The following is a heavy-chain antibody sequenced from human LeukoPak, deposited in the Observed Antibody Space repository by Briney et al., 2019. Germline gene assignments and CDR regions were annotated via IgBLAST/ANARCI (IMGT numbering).Heavy chain of an antibody. CDR2: IYYSGAT. V-gene: IGHV4-59*08. CDR3: ARRVAVPGSYYFDY. Sequence: SESLSLSCTVSGGSISSYYWAWVRQPPGKGLGWVGFIYYSGATTNNPSLESRVTSSLDTSNHQLSLRRNSVTAADTAVYYCARRVAVPGSYYFDYWGQGTLVTVSS. D-gene: IGHD2-2*01. J-gene: IGHJ4*02. CDR1: GGSISSYY.